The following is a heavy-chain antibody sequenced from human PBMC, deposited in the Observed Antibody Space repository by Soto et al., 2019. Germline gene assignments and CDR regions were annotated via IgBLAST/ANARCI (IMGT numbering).Heavy chain of an antibody. D-gene: IGHD7-27*01. CDR1: GFTLSDHY. V-gene: IGHV3-72*01. J-gene: IGHJ6*02. Sequence: VGSLRLSCAASGFTLSDHYMDWVRQAPGKGLEWVGRTRNKANSYTAEYAASVKGRFTISRDDSKNSLYVQMNSLKTEDTAVYYCARGAGELQKLGGYYYGLDVWGLGTTVTVSS. CDR2: TRNKANSYTA. CDR3: ARGAGELQKLGGYYYGLDV.